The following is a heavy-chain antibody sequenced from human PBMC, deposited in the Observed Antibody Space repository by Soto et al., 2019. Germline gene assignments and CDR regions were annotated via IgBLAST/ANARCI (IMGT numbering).Heavy chain of an antibody. CDR3: ASGANGAFFVY. CDR1: GFTFSSYA. J-gene: IGHJ4*02. V-gene: IGHV3-23*01. Sequence: GGSLRLSCAASGFTFSSYAMSWVRQAPGEGLEWVSAISGSGSTTYYADSVKGRFTISRDNAKNTLYLQMNSLRAEDTAVYYCASGANGAFFVYWGQGILVTVSS. CDR2: ISGSGSTT. D-gene: IGHD2-8*01.